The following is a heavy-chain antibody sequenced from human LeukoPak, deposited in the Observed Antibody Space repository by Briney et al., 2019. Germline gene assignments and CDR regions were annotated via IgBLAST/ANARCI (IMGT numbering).Heavy chain of an antibody. D-gene: IGHD3-16*02. Sequence: PGGSLRLSCAASGFTFSSYSMNWVRQAPGKGLEWVSSISSSSSYIYYADSVKGRFTISRDNSKNTLYLQMNSLRAEDTAVYYCARGLRMDYVWGSYRDWGQGTLVTVSS. CDR2: ISSSSSYI. V-gene: IGHV3-21*04. J-gene: IGHJ4*02. CDR1: GFTFSSYS. CDR3: ARGLRMDYVWGSYRD.